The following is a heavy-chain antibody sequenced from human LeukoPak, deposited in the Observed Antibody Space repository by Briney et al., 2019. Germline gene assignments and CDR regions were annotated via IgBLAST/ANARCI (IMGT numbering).Heavy chain of an antibody. CDR1: GFTFSDYA. J-gene: IGHJ4*02. V-gene: IGHV3-66*01. D-gene: IGHD2-2*01. Sequence: GGSLRLSCAASGFTFSDYAMSWVRQAPGKGLEWVAIIYSGGSTNYADSVKGKFVISRDNSKNTVHLQMNSLRAGDTAVYYCARDCSSTTCQYFFDYWGQGTLVTVSS. CDR2: IYSGGST. CDR3: ARDCSSTTCQYFFDY.